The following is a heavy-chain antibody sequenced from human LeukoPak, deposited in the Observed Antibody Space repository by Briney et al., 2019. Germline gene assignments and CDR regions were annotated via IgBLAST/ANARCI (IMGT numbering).Heavy chain of an antibody. J-gene: IGHJ4*02. V-gene: IGHV4-30-2*01. CDR1: GGSISSGGYS. CDR3: ARAMVRGVIPSTYYFDY. D-gene: IGHD3-10*01. Sequence: SETLSLTCAVSGGSISSGGYSWSWIRQPPGKGLEWIGYIYHSGSTYYNPSLKSRVTISVDRSKNQFSLKLSSVTAADTAVYYCARAMVRGVIPSTYYFDYWGQGTLVIVSS. CDR2: IYHSGST.